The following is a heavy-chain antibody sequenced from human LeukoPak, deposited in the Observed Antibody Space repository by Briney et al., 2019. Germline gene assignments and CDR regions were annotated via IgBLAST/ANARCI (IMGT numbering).Heavy chain of an antibody. CDR1: GFTFSSHE. J-gene: IGHJ4*02. Sequence: GGSLRLSCAASGFTFSSHEMNWVRQAPGKGLEWVSYISSSGSTIYYADSVKGRFTISRDNAKNSLYLQMNSLRAEDTAVYYCARQDYDILTGYYRYFDYWGQGTLVTVSS. CDR2: ISSSGSTI. D-gene: IGHD3-9*01. V-gene: IGHV3-48*03. CDR3: ARQDYDILTGYYRYFDY.